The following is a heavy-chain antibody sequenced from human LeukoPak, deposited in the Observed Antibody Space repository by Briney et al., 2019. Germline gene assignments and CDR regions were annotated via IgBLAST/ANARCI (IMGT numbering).Heavy chain of an antibody. D-gene: IGHD3-3*01. V-gene: IGHV1-18*01. CDR2: ISAYNGNT. CDR3: ARGLEWLTRRHTWFDP. Sequence: GPSVKVSCKASSYTFTNYAFTWVRQAPGQGLEWMGWISAYNGNTNYAQKLQGRVTMTTDTSTSTAYMELRSLRSDDTAVYYCARGLEWLTRRHTWFDPWGQGTLVTVSS. CDR1: SYTFTNYA. J-gene: IGHJ5*02.